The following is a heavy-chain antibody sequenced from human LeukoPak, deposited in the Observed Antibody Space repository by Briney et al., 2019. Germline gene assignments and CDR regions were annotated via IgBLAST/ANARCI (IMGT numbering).Heavy chain of an antibody. CDR2: ISGSGGST. D-gene: IGHD3-3*01. V-gene: IGHV3-23*01. Sequence: GGSLRLSCAVSGFTFSSYAMSWVRQAPGKGLEWVSTISGSGGSTYFADSVKGRFTISRDNSKNTLYLQMNSLTAEDTAEYYCAKDFAVGGRGNFGFWGQGTLVTVSS. CDR1: GFTFSSYA. CDR3: AKDFAVGGRGNFGF. J-gene: IGHJ4*02.